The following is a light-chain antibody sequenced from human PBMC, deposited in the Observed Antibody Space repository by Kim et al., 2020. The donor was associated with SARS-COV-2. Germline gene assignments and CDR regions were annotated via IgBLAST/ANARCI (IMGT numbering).Light chain of an antibody. CDR3: RKFDSAPPFT. CDR2: AAS. J-gene: IGKJ3*01. V-gene: IGKV1-27*01. CDR1: QGISNY. Sequence: DIQMTQSPSSLSASVGDRVTITCRASQGISNYVVWYQQKPGNAPKLLIYAASTLQSGVPSRFSGSGSGTDFTLIISSLQPEDVATYYCRKFDSAPPFTFGPGTKVDIK.